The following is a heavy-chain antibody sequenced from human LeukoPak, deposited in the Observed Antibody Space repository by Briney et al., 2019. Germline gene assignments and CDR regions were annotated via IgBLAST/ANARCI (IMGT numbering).Heavy chain of an antibody. D-gene: IGHD4-17*01. CDR1: GFTFSTYGM. V-gene: IGHV4-4*02. CDR2: IWHSGTT. Sequence: GSLRLSCAASGFTFSTYGMSWVRQPSGKGLEWIGEIWHSGTTNYNPSLKSRVTISVDNSKNQFSLKLNSVTAADTAVYYCMGADYGGHWGQGTLVTVSS. J-gene: IGHJ4*02. CDR3: MGADYGGH.